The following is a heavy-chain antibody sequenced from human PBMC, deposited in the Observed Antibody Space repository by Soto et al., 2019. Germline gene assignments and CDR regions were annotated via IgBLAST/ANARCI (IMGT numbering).Heavy chain of an antibody. Sequence: SVKVSCKASGGTFSSYAISWVRQAPGQGLEWMGWIIAIYGTANYAQKLQGRVTMTTDTSTSTAYMELRSLRSDDTAVYYCARFRVAGTTRGMDVWGQGTTVTVSS. D-gene: IGHD1-7*01. CDR2: IIAIYGTA. J-gene: IGHJ6*02. CDR1: GGTFSSYA. CDR3: ARFRVAGTTRGMDV. V-gene: IGHV1-69*05.